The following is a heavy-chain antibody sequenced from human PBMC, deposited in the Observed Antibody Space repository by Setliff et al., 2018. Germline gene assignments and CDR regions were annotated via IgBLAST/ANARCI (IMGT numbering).Heavy chain of an antibody. CDR2: FDPEDGET. Sequence: ASVKVSCKVSGYTLTELSMHWVRQAPGKGLEWMGGFDPEDGETIYAQKFQGRVTMTESTSKDTAYMELSSLRSEDTAVYYCATNSGGNTIDSFDIWGQGTMVTVSS. CDR3: ATNSGGNTIDSFDI. D-gene: IGHD2-15*01. V-gene: IGHV1-24*01. CDR1: GYTLTELS. J-gene: IGHJ3*02.